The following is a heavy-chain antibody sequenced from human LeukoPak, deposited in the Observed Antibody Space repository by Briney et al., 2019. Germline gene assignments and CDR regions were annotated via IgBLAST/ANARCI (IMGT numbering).Heavy chain of an antibody. CDR1: GGTFSSYA. CDR3: AVPTAMVTPLDYYYYGMDV. Sequence: SVKVSFKASGGTFSSYAISWVRQAPGQGREGMGRIIPIFGIANYAQKFQGRVTITADKSTSTAYMELSSLRSEDTAVYYCAVPTAMVTPLDYYYYGMDVWGQGTTVTVSS. D-gene: IGHD5-18*01. J-gene: IGHJ6*02. V-gene: IGHV1-69*10. CDR2: IIPIFGIA.